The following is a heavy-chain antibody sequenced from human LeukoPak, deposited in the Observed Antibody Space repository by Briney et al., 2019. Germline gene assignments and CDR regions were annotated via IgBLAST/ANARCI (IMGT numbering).Heavy chain of an antibody. CDR1: GFTVRTYG. J-gene: IGHJ3*01. Sequence: PGGSLRLACAASGFTVRTYGMGWGRQAAGKGRGWGTFIRVDGSDKYYADCVRGRFTRSSDNSKNTLFLQMNSLRPGDTVVYYCAQRGDYYDSSRAFYDPFDLWGQGTMLTVSS. V-gene: IGHV3-30*02. D-gene: IGHD3-16*01. CDR3: AQRGDYYDSSRAFYDPFDL. CDR2: IRVDGSDK.